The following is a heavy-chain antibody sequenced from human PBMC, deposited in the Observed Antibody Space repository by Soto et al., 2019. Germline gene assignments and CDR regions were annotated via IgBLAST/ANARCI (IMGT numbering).Heavy chain of an antibody. Sequence: SETLSLTCAVYGGPFSGYYWSWIRQPPGKGLEWIGEINHSGSTNYNPSLKSRVSISVDTSKNQFSLKLRSVTAADTALYYCARQRTSVVTQAYFDSWGQGSLVTVPQ. CDR2: INHSGST. CDR1: GGPFSGYY. J-gene: IGHJ4*02. D-gene: IGHD2-21*02. CDR3: ARQRTSVVTQAYFDS. V-gene: IGHV4-34*01.